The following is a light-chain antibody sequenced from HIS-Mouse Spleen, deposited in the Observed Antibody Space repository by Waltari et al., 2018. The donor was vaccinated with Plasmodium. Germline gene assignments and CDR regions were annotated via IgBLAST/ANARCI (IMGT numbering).Light chain of an antibody. CDR2: LNSDGSH. Sequence: QLVLTQSPSASASLGASVKLTCTLSSGHRSYAIPWHQQQPEKGPRYLMKLNSDGSHSKGDGIPDRFSGSSSGAGRYLTISSLQSEDEADYYCQTWGTGMGVFGGGTKLTVL. CDR1: SGHRSYA. V-gene: IGLV4-69*01. J-gene: IGLJ2*01. CDR3: QTWGTGMGV.